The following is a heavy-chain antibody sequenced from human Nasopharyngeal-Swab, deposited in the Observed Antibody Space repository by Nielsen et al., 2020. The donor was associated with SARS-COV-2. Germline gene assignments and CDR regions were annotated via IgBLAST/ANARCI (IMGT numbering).Heavy chain of an antibody. J-gene: IGHJ4*02. Sequence: ASVKVSCKASGYTFTSYAMNWVRQAHGQGLEWMGWINTNTGNPTYAQGFTGRFVFSLDTSVSTAYLQISSLKAEDTAVYYCARDQLTGYSSGWFTFDYWGQGTLVTVSS. V-gene: IGHV7-4-1*02. D-gene: IGHD6-19*01. CDR2: INTNTGNP. CDR1: GYTFTSYA. CDR3: ARDQLTGYSSGWFTFDY.